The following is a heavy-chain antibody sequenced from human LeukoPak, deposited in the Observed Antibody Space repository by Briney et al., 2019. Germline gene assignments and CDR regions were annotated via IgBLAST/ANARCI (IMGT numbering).Heavy chain of an antibody. CDR3: ARGMGSSGNYFDY. V-gene: IGHV4-59*01. CDR2: IFYSGTT. D-gene: IGHD6-6*01. CDR1: GGSISSYY. Sequence: SETLSLTCTVSGGSISSYYWSWIRQPPGKGLEWIGFIFYSGTTNYNPSLKSRVTISVDTSKNQFSLKLSSVTVADTAVYYCARGMGSSGNYFDYWGQGTLVTVSS. J-gene: IGHJ4*02.